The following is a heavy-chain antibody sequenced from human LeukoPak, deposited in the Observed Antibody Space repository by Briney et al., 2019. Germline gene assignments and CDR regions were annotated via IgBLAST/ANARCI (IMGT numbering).Heavy chain of an antibody. J-gene: IGHJ6*04. CDR1: GYSISSGYY. CDR2: IYHSGST. D-gene: IGHD3-10*01. Sequence: SETLSLTCAVSGYSISSGYYWGWIRHPPGKGLEWIGSIYHSGSTYYNPPLKSRVTISIDTSKNQFSLKLSSVTAADTAVYYFARDDMVGGVIIYYYGMDVWGKGTTVTVSS. CDR3: ARDDMVGGVIIYYYGMDV. V-gene: IGHV4-38-2*02.